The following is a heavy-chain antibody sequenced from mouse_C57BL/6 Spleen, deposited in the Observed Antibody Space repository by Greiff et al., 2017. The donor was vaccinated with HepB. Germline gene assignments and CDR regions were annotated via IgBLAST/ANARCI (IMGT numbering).Heavy chain of an antibody. CDR2: IYPSDSET. J-gene: IGHJ1*03. CDR3: ARSSALLLLYFDV. V-gene: IGHV1-61*01. Sequence: QVQLQQPGAELVRPGSSVKLSCKASGYTFTSYWMDWVKQRPGQGLEWIGNIYPSDSETHYNQKFKDKATLTVDKSSSTAYMQLSSLTSEDSAVYYCARSSALLLLYFDVWGTGTTVTVSS. CDR1: GYTFTSYW. D-gene: IGHD1-1*01.